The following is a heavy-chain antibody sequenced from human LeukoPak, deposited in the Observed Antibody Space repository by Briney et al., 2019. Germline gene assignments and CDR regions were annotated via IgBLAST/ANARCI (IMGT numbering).Heavy chain of an antibody. J-gene: IGHJ6*03. CDR3: ARSSEGRYYYDSSGYSYYYYYMDV. CDR2: INPSGDPT. D-gene: IGHD3-22*01. Sequence: ASVKVSCKASGYTFTSYYMHWVRQAPGQGLEWVGIINPSGDPTTYAQKFQGRVAMTSDMSTSTVYMELSSLRSEDTAVYYCARSSEGRYYYDSSGYSYYYYYMDVWGKGTTVTISS. CDR1: GYTFTSYY. V-gene: IGHV1-46*01.